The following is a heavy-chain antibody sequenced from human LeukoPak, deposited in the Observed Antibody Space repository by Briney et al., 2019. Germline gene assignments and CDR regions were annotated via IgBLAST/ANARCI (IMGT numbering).Heavy chain of an antibody. CDR2: IYYIGST. D-gene: IGHD3-10*01. J-gene: IGHJ5*02. CDR3: ARGDYGSGSRNANWFDP. CDR1: GGSTSTYS. V-gene: IGHV4-59*01. Sequence: SETLSLTCTVSGGSTSTYSWSWIRQPPGKGLEWIGYIYYIGSTNYNPSLKSRVAISVDTSKNQFSLKLRSVTAADTAVYYCARGDYGSGSRNANWFDPWGQGTLVTVSS.